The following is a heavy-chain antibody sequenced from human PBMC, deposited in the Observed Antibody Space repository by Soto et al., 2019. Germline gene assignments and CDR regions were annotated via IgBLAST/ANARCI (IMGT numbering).Heavy chain of an antibody. CDR3: ARNSGDIVATNNFDY. V-gene: IGHV4-39*01. CDR1: GGSISSSSYY. Sequence: TLSLTCTVSGGSISSSSYYWGWIRQPPWKGLEWIGSIYYSGSTYYNPSLKSRVTISVDTSKNQFSLKLSSVTAADTAVYYCARNSGDIVATNNFDYWGQGTLVTVS. J-gene: IGHJ4*02. CDR2: IYYSGST. D-gene: IGHD5-12*01.